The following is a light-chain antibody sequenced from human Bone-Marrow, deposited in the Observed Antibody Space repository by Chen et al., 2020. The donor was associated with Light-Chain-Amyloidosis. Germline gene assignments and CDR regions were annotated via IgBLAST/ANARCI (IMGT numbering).Light chain of an antibody. CDR3: QNCGHSPKT. CDR1: QSISASY. CDR2: DAS. Sequence: IVLTQSPGTLSLSPGERATLSCRTSQSISASYLAWYQHKPGQAPRLLMYDASTMATGIPDRFSGSGSGTDFTLSISRLEPEDFAVYYCQNCGHSPKTFGLGNKVEIK. J-gene: IGKJ1*01. V-gene: IGKV3-20*01.